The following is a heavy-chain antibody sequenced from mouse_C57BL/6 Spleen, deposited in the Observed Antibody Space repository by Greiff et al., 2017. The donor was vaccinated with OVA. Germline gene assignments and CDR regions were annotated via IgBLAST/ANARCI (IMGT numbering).Heavy chain of an antibody. D-gene: IGHD1-1*01. CDR2: IDPSDSYT. CDR1: GYTFTSYW. V-gene: IGHV1-69*01. J-gene: IGHJ2*01. Sequence: QVQLKQPGAELVMPGASVKLSCKASGYTFTSYWMHWVKQRPGQGLEWIGEIDPSDSYTNYNQKFKGKSTLTVDKSSSTAYMQLSSLTSEDSAVYYCARWDPYYYGSRYYFDYWGQGTTLTVSS. CDR3: ARWDPYYYGSRYYFDY.